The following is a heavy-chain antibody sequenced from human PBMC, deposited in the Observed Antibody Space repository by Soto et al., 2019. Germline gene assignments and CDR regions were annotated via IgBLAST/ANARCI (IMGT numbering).Heavy chain of an antibody. J-gene: IGHJ4*02. CDR1: GFTFDDYA. CDR2: ISWNSGSI. D-gene: IGHD6-6*01. V-gene: IGHV3-9*01. Sequence: GGSLRLSCAASGFTFDDYAMHWVRQAPGKGLEWVSGISWNSGSIGYADSVKGRFTISRDNAKNSLYLQMNSLRAEDTALYYCARDIASRRFDYWGQGTPVTVSS. CDR3: ARDIASRRFDY.